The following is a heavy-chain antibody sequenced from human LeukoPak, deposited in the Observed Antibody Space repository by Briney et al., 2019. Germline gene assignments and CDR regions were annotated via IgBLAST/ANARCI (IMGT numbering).Heavy chain of an antibody. Sequence: SVKVSCKASGGTFSSYAISWVRQAPGQGLEWMGGIIPIFGTANYAQKFQGRVTITADGSTSTAYMELSSLRSEDTAVYYCARGYPFMDSSGYYFNYWGQGTLVTVSS. CDR1: GGTFSSYA. V-gene: IGHV1-69*13. CDR3: ARGYPFMDSSGYYFNY. J-gene: IGHJ4*02. CDR2: IIPIFGTA. D-gene: IGHD3-22*01.